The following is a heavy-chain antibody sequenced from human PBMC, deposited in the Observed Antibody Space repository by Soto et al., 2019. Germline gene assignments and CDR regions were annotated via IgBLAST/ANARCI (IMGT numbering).Heavy chain of an antibody. Sequence: PGGSLRLSCAASGFTFSSYWMSWVRQAPGKGLEWVANIKQDGSEKYYVDSVKGRFTISRDNAKNSLYLQMNSLRAEGTAVYYCASRGYSYYDAFDIWGQGTMVTVSS. CDR3: ASRGYSYYDAFDI. D-gene: IGHD5-18*01. CDR2: IKQDGSEK. V-gene: IGHV3-7*01. CDR1: GFTFSSYW. J-gene: IGHJ3*02.